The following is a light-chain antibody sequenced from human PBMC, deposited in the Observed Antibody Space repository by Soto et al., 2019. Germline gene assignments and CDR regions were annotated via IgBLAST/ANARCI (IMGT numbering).Light chain of an antibody. Sequence: QAVVTQPPSVSGAPGQRVTISCTGSSSNIGAGYDVHWYQQLPGTAPKLLIYGNSNRPSGVPDRFSGSKSGTSASLAITGLQAEDEADYYCQSYGSSLSVVVFGGGTQLTVL. J-gene: IGLJ2*01. V-gene: IGLV1-40*01. CDR1: SSNIGAGYD. CDR3: QSYGSSLSVVV. CDR2: GNS.